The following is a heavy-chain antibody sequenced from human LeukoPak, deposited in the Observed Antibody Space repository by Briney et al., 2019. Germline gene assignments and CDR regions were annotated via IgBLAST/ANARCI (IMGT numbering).Heavy chain of an antibody. CDR3: ARYRGGLTMIVPSDY. CDR1: RVTFSSYA. V-gene: IGHV3-23*01. D-gene: IGHD3-22*01. Sequence: GGSLRLSCAESRVTFSSYAMTWVRQAPGKGLEWVSAIGSGCSAYYADSVKGRFTISRDNSKNTLYLHMNSLRAEDTAVYYCARYRGGLTMIVPSDYWGQGTLVTVSS. CDR2: IGSGCSA. J-gene: IGHJ4*02.